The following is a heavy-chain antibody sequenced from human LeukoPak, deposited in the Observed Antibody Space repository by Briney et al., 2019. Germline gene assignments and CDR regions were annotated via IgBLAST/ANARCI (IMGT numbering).Heavy chain of an antibody. CDR3: ARDAIAAAGRGWFDP. Sequence: PGGSLRLSCAASGFTFSSYSMNWVRQAPGKGLEWVSSISSSSYIYYADSVKGRFTISRDNAKNSLYLQMNSLRAEDTAVYYCARDAIAAAGRGWFDPWGQGTLVTVSS. CDR2: ISSSSYI. CDR1: GFTFSSYS. D-gene: IGHD6-13*01. J-gene: IGHJ5*02. V-gene: IGHV3-21*01.